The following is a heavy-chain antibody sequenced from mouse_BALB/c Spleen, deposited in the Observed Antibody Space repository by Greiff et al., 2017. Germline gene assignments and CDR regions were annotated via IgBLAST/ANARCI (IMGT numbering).Heavy chain of an antibody. CDR2: ISSGSSTI. V-gene: IGHV5-17*02. J-gene: IGHJ2*01. CDR1: GFTFSSFG. CDR3: ARGSTMITYFDY. Sequence: DVHLVESGGGLVQPGGSRKLSCAASGFTFSSFGMHWVRQAPEKGLEWVAYISSGSSTIYYADTVKGRFTISRDNPKNTLFLQMTSLRSEDTAMYYCARGSTMITYFDYWGQGTTLTVSS. D-gene: IGHD2-4*01.